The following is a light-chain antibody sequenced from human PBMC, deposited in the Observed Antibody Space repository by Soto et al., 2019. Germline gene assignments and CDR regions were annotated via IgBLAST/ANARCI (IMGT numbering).Light chain of an antibody. CDR1: SSDVGGYKY. Sequence: QSALTQPPSASGSPGQSVTISCTGTSSDVGGYKYVSWYQQHPGKAPGLMIYEVTKRPSGVPDRFSGSKSGNTASLTVSGLQADDEADYYCSSYAGSNDVIFGGGTKLTDL. V-gene: IGLV2-8*01. J-gene: IGLJ2*01. CDR2: EVT. CDR3: SSYAGSNDVI.